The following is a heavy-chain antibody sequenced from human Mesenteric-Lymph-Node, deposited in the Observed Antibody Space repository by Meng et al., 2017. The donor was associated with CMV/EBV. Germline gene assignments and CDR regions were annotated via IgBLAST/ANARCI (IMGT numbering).Heavy chain of an antibody. CDR1: GFSFNTAW. J-gene: IGHJ6*02. V-gene: IGHV3-15*01. CDR2: IKSKNDGETT. Sequence: GESLKISCAASGFSFNTAWMSWVRQGPGKGLEWVGRIKSKNDGETTEYAAPVKGRFFISRDDSKNMLYLQMNSLRSEDTAVYYCATEGNSSTWYRYYYFYAMDVWGQGTTVTVSS. CDR3: ATEGNSSTWYRYYYFYAMDV. D-gene: IGHD6-13*01.